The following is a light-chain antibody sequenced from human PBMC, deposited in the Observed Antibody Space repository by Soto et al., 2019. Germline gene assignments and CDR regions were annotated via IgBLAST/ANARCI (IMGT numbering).Light chain of an antibody. J-gene: IGKJ1*01. Sequence: IQLTQSPSSLSASVGDRVAITCRTSQSISSYLNWYQQKPGKAPKLLIYAASSLQSGVPSRFSGSGSWTDFTLTISSLQPEDFATYYCQQSYSTAWTFGQGTKVEIK. CDR1: QSISSY. CDR3: QQSYSTAWT. V-gene: IGKV1-39*01. CDR2: AAS.